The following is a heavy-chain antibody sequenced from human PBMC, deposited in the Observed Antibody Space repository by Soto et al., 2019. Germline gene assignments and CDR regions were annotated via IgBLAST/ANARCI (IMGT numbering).Heavy chain of an antibody. CDR1: GGTFSSYA. Sequence: QVQLVQSGAEVKKPGSSVKVSCKASGGTFSSYAISWVREAPGQGLEWMGGIIPIFGTANYAQKFQGRVTITADESTSTAYMELSSLRSEVTAVYYCARRATVTKMPGWFDPWGQGTLVTVSS. CDR3: ARRATVTKMPGWFDP. V-gene: IGHV1-69*12. CDR2: IIPIFGTA. J-gene: IGHJ5*02. D-gene: IGHD4-17*01.